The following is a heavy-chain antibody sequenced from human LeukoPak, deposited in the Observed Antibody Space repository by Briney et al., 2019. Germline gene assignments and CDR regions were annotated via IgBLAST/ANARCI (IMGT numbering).Heavy chain of an antibody. CDR1: GYSIRSGFY. D-gene: IGHD1-26*01. CDR3: ARAEHQYSGSYYYYYYYYMDV. J-gene: IGHJ6*03. Sequence: SETLSLTCTVSGYSIRSGFYWGWIRQPPGKGLEWIGNIYHSGITYSTPSLKSRVTISVDTSKNQLSLKLSSVTAADTAVYYCARAEHQYSGSYYYYYYYYMDVWGKGTTVTVSS. V-gene: IGHV4-38-2*02. CDR2: IYHSGIT.